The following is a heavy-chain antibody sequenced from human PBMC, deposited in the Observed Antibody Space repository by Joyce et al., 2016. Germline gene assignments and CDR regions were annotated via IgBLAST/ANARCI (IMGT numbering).Heavy chain of an antibody. CDR2: ISPSSKTR. J-gene: IGHJ4*02. Sequence: EVQLVESGGGLVQPGGSLRLSCAASGFTFTTFAMNWFRQAPGKGLGWLSYISPSSKTRYYADSGKGRFTISRDNAKNSLYLQMNSLRDEDTAVYYCARDSDDTTVETQPFEYWGQGTLVTVSS. CDR3: ARDSDDTTVETQPFEY. V-gene: IGHV3-48*02. D-gene: IGHD4-23*01. CDR1: GFTFTTFA.